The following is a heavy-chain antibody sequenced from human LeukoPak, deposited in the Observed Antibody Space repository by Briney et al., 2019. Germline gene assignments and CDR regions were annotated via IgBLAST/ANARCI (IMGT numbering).Heavy chain of an antibody. CDR2: INWNGGST. CDR3: AEADYGDGPFGF. D-gene: IGHD4-17*01. CDR1: GFTFDDYG. Sequence: GGSLRLSCAASGFTFDDYGMSWVRQAPGKGLEWVSGINWNGGSTGYADSVKGRFTISRDNAKNSLYLQMNSLRAEDTALYYWAEADYGDGPFGFLGQGTLVNVSS. V-gene: IGHV3-20*04. J-gene: IGHJ4*02.